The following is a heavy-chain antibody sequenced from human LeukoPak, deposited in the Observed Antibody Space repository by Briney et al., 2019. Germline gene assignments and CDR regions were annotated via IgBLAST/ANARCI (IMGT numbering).Heavy chain of an antibody. CDR3: ARSLPRYGSGSDYFDY. Sequence: GASVKVSCKASGGTLSRYAISWVRQAPGQGLEWMGGIIASFGTANYAQKFQGRVTITADESTSTAYMELSSLRSEDTAVYYCARSLPRYGSGSDYFDYWGQGTLVTVSS. J-gene: IGHJ4*02. V-gene: IGHV1-69*13. CDR1: GGTLSRYA. D-gene: IGHD3-10*01. CDR2: IIASFGTA.